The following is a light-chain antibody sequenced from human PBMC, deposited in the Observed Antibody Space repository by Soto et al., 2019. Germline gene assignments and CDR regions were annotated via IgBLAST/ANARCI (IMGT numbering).Light chain of an antibody. CDR1: SSDIGAYDH. CDR3: ISYTVSRSYV. CDR2: SVS. Sequence: QSVLTQPASVSGSPGQSITISCSGTSSDIGAYDHVAWFQQFPGKTPKLMIYSVSNRPSGVSHRFSGSKSGNTASLTISGLQPEDVADYYCISYTVSRSYVFGTGTKVTVL. V-gene: IGLV2-14*01. J-gene: IGLJ1*01.